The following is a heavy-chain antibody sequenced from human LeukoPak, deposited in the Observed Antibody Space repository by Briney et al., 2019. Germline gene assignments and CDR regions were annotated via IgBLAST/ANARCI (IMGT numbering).Heavy chain of an antibody. CDR2: ISTTSWST. D-gene: IGHD5-24*01. CDR1: GFTFNSYG. J-gene: IGHJ4*02. V-gene: IGHV3-48*01. Sequence: PGGSLRLSCAASGFTFNSYGMHWVRQAPGKGLEWVSYISTTSWSTYYTDSVKGRFTISRDTAKNSLYLQMNNLRVEDTAVYYCARGQVDGYRLLDYWGQGTLVIVSS. CDR3: ARGQVDGYRLLDY.